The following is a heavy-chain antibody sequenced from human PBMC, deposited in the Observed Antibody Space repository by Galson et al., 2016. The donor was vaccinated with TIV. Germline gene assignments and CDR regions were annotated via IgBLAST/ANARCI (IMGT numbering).Heavy chain of an antibody. CDR1: GFTFSNYP. CDR2: IDHTGET. CDR3: ARVSLEVRPSSTFDY. Sequence: LRLSCAASGFTFSNYPMSWVRQPPGKGLEWIASIDHTGETDYNPSLKSRVTISVEPSENQFSLNLRSVTAADTAVYYCARVSLEVRPSSTFDYWGPGTLVTVSS. J-gene: IGHJ4*02. V-gene: IGHV4-38-2*01. D-gene: IGHD2-2*01.